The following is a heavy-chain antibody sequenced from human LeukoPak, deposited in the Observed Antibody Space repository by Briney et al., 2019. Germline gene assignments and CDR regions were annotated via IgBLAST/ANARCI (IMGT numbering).Heavy chain of an antibody. CDR2: IYYSGST. Sequence: SETLSLTCTVSGGSISSGGYYWSWIRQHPGKGLEWIGYIYYSGSTYYNPSLKSRVTISVDTSKNQFSLKLSSVTAADTAVYYCARASSEYYYGMDVWGQGTTVTVSS. J-gene: IGHJ6*02. CDR1: GGSISSGGYY. V-gene: IGHV4-31*03. CDR3: ARASSEYYYGMDV.